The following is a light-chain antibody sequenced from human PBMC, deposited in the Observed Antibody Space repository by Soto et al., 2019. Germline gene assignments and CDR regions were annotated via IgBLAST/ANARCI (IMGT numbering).Light chain of an antibody. Sequence: QSALTQPASVSGSLGQSITISCTGTSSDVGGYNFVSWYQQHPGKAPKLMIYDVSNRPSGVSNRFSGSKSGNTSSLTISGLRAEDEADYYCSSYTSSSTPGVFGGGTKLTVL. CDR1: SSDVGGYNF. V-gene: IGLV2-14*01. J-gene: IGLJ3*02. CDR3: SSYTSSSTPGV. CDR2: DVS.